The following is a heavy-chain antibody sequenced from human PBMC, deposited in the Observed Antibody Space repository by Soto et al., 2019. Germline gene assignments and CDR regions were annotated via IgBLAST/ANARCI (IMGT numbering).Heavy chain of an antibody. D-gene: IGHD3-10*01. Sequence: ASVKVSCKASGYSFSTCYIHWVRQAPGQGLEWMGFINPSGGSTTYAQKFQGRVTLTRETSTSTVYMELSRRRSEDTAVFYCASAGSGSYLKDLRFHPWGQVSLVTVSS. CDR1: GYSFSTCY. J-gene: IGHJ5*02. CDR2: INPSGGST. CDR3: ASAGSGSYLKDLRFHP. V-gene: IGHV1-46*03.